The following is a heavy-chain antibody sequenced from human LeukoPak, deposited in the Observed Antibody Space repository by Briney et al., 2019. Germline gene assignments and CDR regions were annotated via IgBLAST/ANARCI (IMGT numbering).Heavy chain of an antibody. V-gene: IGHV3-74*01. CDR2: SSSDGSST. Sequence: GGSLRLSCVASGFTFSSYWMHWVRQAPGKGLVWVSRSSSDGSSTVYADSVEGRFTISRDNAKNTLYLQMNGLRAEDTAVYYCVRDGDSTVGFDYWGQGTLVTVSS. J-gene: IGHJ4*02. CDR1: GFTFSSYW. D-gene: IGHD4-23*01. CDR3: VRDGDSTVGFDY.